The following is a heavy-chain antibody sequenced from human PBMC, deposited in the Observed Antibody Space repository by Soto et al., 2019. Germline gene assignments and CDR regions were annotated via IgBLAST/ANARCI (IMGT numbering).Heavy chain of an antibody. Sequence: GGSLRLSVAASGFACSGDAMSWVRQAPGKGLEWVSAISGSGGSTYYADSVKGRFTISRDNSKNTLYLQMNSLRAEDTAVYYCAKDRGPIGRYYDFWSGYYPDYYYYGMDVWGQGTTVTVSS. CDR2: ISGSGGST. J-gene: IGHJ6*02. CDR1: GFACSGDA. V-gene: IGHV3-23*01. D-gene: IGHD3-3*01. CDR3: AKDRGPIGRYYDFWSGYYPDYYYYGMDV.